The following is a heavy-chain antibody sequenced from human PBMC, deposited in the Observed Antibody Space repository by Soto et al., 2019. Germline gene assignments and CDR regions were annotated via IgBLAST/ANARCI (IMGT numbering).Heavy chain of an antibody. D-gene: IGHD1-26*01. CDR1: GFTFSTYA. CDR2: ISGSGDTT. V-gene: IGHV3-23*01. J-gene: IGHJ5*02. CDR3: AKGGVYVVGASRS. Sequence: EVQLLESGGGLVQPGGSLRLSCAASGFTFSTYAMSWVRQAPGKGLEWVSGISGSGDTTYYADSVKGRFTISRDNSKNTLHLQMNSLGAEDTAIYYCAKGGVYVVGASRSWGQGTLVTVSS.